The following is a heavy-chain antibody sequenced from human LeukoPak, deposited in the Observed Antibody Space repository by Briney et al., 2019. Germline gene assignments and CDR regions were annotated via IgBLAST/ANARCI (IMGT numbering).Heavy chain of an antibody. CDR2: INNSGST. CDR1: GGSFSGYY. CDR3: ARVPYGSARRPADY. D-gene: IGHD6-25*01. J-gene: IGHJ4*02. V-gene: IGHV4-34*01. Sequence: PSETRSLTCAVYGGSFSGYYWSWIRQPPGKGLEWIGEINNSGSTNYNPSLKRRVTISVATSKNQSSLKLSSVTAADTAVYYCARVPYGSARRPADYWGQGTLVTVSS.